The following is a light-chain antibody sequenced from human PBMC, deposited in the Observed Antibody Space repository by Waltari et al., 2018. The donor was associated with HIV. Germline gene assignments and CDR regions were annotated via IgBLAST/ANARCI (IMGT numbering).Light chain of an antibody. V-gene: IGLV2-14*03. CDR2: EVT. Sequence: QSALPQPASLSGPPGPSITLSFTGTSGAVGGYNFVSWYQQHPGKAPKLIIYEVTYRPSGVSDRFSGSKSGNTASLTISGLQAEDEADYYCCSYTSSNTYDFGTGTTVTVL. CDR3: CSYTSSNTYD. J-gene: IGLJ1*01. CDR1: SGAVGGYNF.